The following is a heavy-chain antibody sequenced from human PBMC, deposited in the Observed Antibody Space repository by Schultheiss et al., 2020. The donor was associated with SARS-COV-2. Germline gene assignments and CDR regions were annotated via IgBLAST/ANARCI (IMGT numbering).Heavy chain of an antibody. J-gene: IGHJ3*02. Sequence: GESLKISCAASGFTFSSYAMSWVRQAPGKGLEWVSAISGSGGSTYYADSVKGRFTISRDNSKNTLYLQMNSLRAEDTAVYYCAREEVVTWAFDIWGQGTMVT. V-gene: IGHV3-23*01. CDR1: GFTFSSYA. CDR2: ISGSGGST. CDR3: AREEVVTWAFDI. D-gene: IGHD2-21*02.